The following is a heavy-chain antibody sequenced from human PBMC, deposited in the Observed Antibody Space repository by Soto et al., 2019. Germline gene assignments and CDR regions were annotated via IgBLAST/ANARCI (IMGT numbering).Heavy chain of an antibody. CDR2: ISGSGNTI. V-gene: IGHV3-11*01. Sequence: QAQVVESGGGLVKPGGSLRLSCATSGINFSDHFMAWIRLSPGKGLEWIAYISGSGNTIYYADSVRGRFTISRDNANDSLYLQMNSLRAEDTAVYYCARDGRYKAPYDGFDTWGQGTMVTVSS. J-gene: IGHJ3*02. D-gene: IGHD1-26*01. CDR3: ARDGRYKAPYDGFDT. CDR1: GINFSDHF.